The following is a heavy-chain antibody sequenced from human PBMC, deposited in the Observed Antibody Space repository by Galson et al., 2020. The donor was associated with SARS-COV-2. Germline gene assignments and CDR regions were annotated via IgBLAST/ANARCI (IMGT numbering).Heavy chain of an antibody. D-gene: IGHD3-10*01. CDR1: GYTLTALS. Sequence: ASVKVPCRVSGYTLTALSMHWVRQAPGKGLEWMGGFDPEDGETIYAQKFQGRVTMTEDTSTDTAYMELSSLRSEDTAVYYCAILGFGDAFEICGQGTMVTVSS. V-gene: IGHV1-24*01. CDR2: FDPEDGET. CDR3: AILGFGDAFEI. J-gene: IGHJ3*02.